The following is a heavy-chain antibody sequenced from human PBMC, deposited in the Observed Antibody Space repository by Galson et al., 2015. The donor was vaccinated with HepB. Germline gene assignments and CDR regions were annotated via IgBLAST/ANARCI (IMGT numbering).Heavy chain of an antibody. V-gene: IGHV3-15*01. Sequence: SLRLSCAASGFTFSNAWMSWVRQAPGKGLEWVGRIKSKTDGGTTDYAAPVKGRFTISRDDSKNTLYLQMNSLKTEDTAVYYCTTDSYYYDSSPRGPKIDYWGQGTLVTVSS. J-gene: IGHJ4*02. CDR2: IKSKTDGGTT. D-gene: IGHD3-22*01. CDR1: GFTFSNAW. CDR3: TTDSYYYDSSPRGPKIDY.